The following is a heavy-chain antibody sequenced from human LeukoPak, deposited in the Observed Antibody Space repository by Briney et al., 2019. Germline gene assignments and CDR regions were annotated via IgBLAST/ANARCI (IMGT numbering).Heavy chain of an antibody. V-gene: IGHV4-34*01. CDR2: INHSGST. Sequence: PSETLSLTCAVYGGSFSGYYWSWIRQTPGKGLEWIGEINHSGSTNYNPSLKSRVTISVDTSKNQFSLKVSSVTAVDTAVYYCARGWINYDSYYYYMDVWGKGTTVTISS. J-gene: IGHJ6*03. CDR1: GGSFSGYY. D-gene: IGHD3-22*01. CDR3: ARGWINYDSYYYYMDV.